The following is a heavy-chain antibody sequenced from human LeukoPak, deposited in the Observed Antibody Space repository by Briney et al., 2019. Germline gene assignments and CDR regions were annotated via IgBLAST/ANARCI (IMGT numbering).Heavy chain of an antibody. V-gene: IGHV4-59*01. CDR3: ATRPADGSWYGVFDF. CDR1: GASMTGYY. CDR2: IYSSGST. D-gene: IGHD3-10*01. Sequence: SETLSLTCSVSGASMTGYYWSWIRQAPGKAPEWIGYIYSSGSTNYNPSLNSQVTMSLDASKNQFSLKLTFVTAADTAVYYCATRPADGSWYGVFDFWSRGTLVTVSS. J-gene: IGHJ4*01.